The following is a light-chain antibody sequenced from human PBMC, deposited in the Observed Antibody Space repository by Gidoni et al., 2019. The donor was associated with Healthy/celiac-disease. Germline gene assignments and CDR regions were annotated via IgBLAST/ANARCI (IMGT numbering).Light chain of an antibody. Sequence: VIWMTQSPSLLSASTGDRVTISCRMSPGISSYLAWYQQKPGKAPELLIYAASTLQSGVPSRFSGSGSGTDFTLTISGLQSEDFATYYCQQYYSFPLTFGGGTKVEIK. CDR3: QQYYSFPLT. CDR2: AAS. V-gene: IGKV1D-8*01. CDR1: PGISSY. J-gene: IGKJ4*01.